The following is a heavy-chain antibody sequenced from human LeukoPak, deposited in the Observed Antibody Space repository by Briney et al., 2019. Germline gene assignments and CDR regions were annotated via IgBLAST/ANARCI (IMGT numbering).Heavy chain of an antibody. CDR2: ISGRSDNT. CDR1: GFTFSNYA. V-gene: IGHV3-23*01. CDR3: AKWGDYDVLTGYYVSDF. Sequence: GGSLRLSCAASGFTFSNYAMNWVRQAPGKGLEWVSAISGRSDNTYYADSVKGRFTLSRDSSKNTLYLQMNSLRADDTAVYYCAKWGDYDVLTGYYVSDFWGQGTLVTVSS. J-gene: IGHJ4*02. D-gene: IGHD3-9*01.